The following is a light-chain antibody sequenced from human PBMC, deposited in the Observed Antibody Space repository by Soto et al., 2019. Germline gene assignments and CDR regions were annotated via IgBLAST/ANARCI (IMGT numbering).Light chain of an antibody. J-gene: IGKJ1*01. CDR1: QSINNR. Sequence: DIQMTQSPSTLSASVGDRVTITCRASQSINNRLAWYQQKPGKAPKLLIYKASNLDIGVPSRFSGSGSGTEFTLTISILQPDDFATYYCQQYDTYWTFGQGTKVEIK. V-gene: IGKV1-5*03. CDR2: KAS. CDR3: QQYDTYWT.